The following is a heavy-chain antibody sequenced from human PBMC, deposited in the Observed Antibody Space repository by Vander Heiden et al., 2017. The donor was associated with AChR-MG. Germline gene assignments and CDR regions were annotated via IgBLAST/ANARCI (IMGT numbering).Heavy chain of an antibody. CDR1: GFNFNTES. V-gene: IGHV3-21*01. CDR3: GRDKGPLFDP. Sequence: EVQLVESGGGMVKPGGSLRLACAASGFNFNTESMTWFRQAPGKGLGWVSSISGSSPYIYYSDSVKGRFTISRVNAKNSVYLKLHSRRAEDTGRCYGGRDKGPLFDPW. J-gene: IGHJ5*02. CDR2: ISGSSPYI.